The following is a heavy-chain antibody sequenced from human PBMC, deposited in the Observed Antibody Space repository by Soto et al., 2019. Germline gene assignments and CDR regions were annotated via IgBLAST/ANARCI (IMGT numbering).Heavy chain of an antibody. J-gene: IGHJ4*02. CDR2: IIPIFGTA. D-gene: IGHD1-26*01. V-gene: IGHV1-69*13. Sequence: SVEVSCKSCGGTFSSYAIMWVRQAPGQGLEWMGGIIPIFGTANYAQKFQGRVTITADESTSTAYMELSSLRSEDTAVYYCARDKIVGATKGPFDYWGQGTMVNVS. CDR1: GGTFSSYA. CDR3: ARDKIVGATKGPFDY.